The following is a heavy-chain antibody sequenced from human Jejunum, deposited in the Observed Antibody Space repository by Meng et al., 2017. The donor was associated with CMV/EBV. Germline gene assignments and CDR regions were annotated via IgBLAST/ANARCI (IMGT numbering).Heavy chain of an antibody. V-gene: IGHV3-30*02. D-gene: IGHD2-15*01. J-gene: IGHJ4*02. CDR1: GFPFNIYD. CDR3: TKGGFDS. Sequence: QVQVVEFGGGVVKPGGSLRLSCVTSGFPFNIYDMHWVRQAPGKGLDWVTCIRHDGSEDFYVDSVKGRFTISRDNSKNTLYLQMNSLRVDDSALYYCTKGGFDSWGQGTLVTVSS. CDR2: IRHDGSED.